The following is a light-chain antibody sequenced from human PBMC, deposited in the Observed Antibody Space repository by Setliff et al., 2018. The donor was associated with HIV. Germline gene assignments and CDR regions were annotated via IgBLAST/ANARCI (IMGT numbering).Light chain of an antibody. CDR2: DVT. J-gene: IGLJ1*01. Sequence: QSALAQPASMSGSPGQSITISCTGTSSDVGGYNYVSWYQQHPGKAPKLMIFDVTRRPSGVPDRFSGSKSGNTASLTISGLQAEDEADYYCCSYAGSYTYVFGSGTKVTVL. CDR1: SSDVGGYNY. CDR3: CSYAGSYTYV. V-gene: IGLV2-11*01.